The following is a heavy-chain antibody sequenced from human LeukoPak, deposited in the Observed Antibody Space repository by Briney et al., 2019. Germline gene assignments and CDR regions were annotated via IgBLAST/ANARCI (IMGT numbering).Heavy chain of an antibody. V-gene: IGHV3-23*01. CDR2: ISGDGGST. CDR3: VKDFGRNLGGPGY. J-gene: IGHJ4*02. Sequence: GGSLRLSCAASGFTFSIYTMALVRQAPGGGLEWVSGISGDGGSTYYADSVKGRFVISRDNSKSTLYLQMNSLRAEDRAVYYCVKDFGRNLGGPGYWGRGTLVTVSS. D-gene: IGHD3-10*01. CDR1: GFTFSIYT.